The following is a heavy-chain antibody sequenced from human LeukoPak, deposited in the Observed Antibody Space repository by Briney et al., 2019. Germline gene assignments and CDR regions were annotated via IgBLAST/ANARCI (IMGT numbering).Heavy chain of an antibody. CDR2: IRYDGSNK. CDR1: GFTFSSYG. D-gene: IGHD2-15*01. J-gene: IGHJ5*02. V-gene: IGHV3-30*02. Sequence: GGSLRLSCAASGFTFSSYGMYWVRQAPGKGLEWVAFIRYDGSNKYYADSVKGRFTISRDNSKNTLYMQMNSLRAEDTAVYYCARDGYCSGGSCSHWFDPWGQGTLVTVSS. CDR3: ARDGYCSGGSCSHWFDP.